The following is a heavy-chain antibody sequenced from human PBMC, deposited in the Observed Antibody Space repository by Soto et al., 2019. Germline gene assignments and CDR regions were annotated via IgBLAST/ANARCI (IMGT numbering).Heavy chain of an antibody. CDR2: ISAYNGNT. V-gene: IGHV1-18*01. D-gene: IGHD6-6*01. CDR3: ARRSSSPSWFDP. CDR1: GYTFFNYG. Sequence: ASVKVSCKTSGYTFFNYGISWVRQAPGQGLEWMGWISAYNGNTNYAQNLQGRVTMTTDTSTKTAYMELRSLRSDDTAVYYCARRSSSPSWFDPWGQGTLVTVSS. J-gene: IGHJ5*02.